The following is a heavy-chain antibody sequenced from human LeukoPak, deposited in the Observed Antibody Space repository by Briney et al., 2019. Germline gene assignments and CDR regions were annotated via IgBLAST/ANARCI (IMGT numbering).Heavy chain of an antibody. CDR1: GFTFSSYS. D-gene: IGHD3-3*01. V-gene: IGHV3-21*01. Sequence: GGSLRLSCAASGFTFSSYSMNWVRQAPGKGLEWVSSISSSSSYIYYADSVKVRFTISRDNAKNSLYLQMNSLRAEDTAVYYCARDPTDFWSGYRGMDVWGQGTTVTVSS. CDR3: ARDPTDFWSGYRGMDV. CDR2: ISSSSSYI. J-gene: IGHJ6*02.